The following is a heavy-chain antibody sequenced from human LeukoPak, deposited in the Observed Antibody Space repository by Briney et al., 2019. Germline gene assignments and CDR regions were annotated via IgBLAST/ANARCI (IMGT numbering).Heavy chain of an antibody. CDR1: GYTFTSYG. CDR3: ARGGKYYYDSSGYYRPTFDY. D-gene: IGHD3-22*01. Sequence: ASVKVSCKASGYTFTSYGISWVRQAPGQGLEWMGWISGYNGHTNYAQKLQGRVTMTTDTSTSTAYMELRSLRSDDTAVYYCARGGKYYYDSSGYYRPTFDYWGQGNLVTVSS. CDR2: ISGYNGHT. V-gene: IGHV1-18*01. J-gene: IGHJ4*02.